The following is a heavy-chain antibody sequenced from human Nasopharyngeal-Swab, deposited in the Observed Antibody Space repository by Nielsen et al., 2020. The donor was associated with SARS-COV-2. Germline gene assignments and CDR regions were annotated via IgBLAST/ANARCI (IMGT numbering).Heavy chain of an antibody. CDR2: IWYDGSNK. CDR3: ARDLTTGTTHYFDY. D-gene: IGHD1-1*01. V-gene: IGHV3-33*08. CDR1: GFTFSSYG. J-gene: IGHJ4*02. Sequence: GESLKISCAASGFTFSSYGMHWVRQAPGKGLEWVAVIWYDGSNKYYEDSVKGRFTISRDNSKNTLYLQMNSLRAEDTAVYYCARDLTTGTTHYFDYWGQGTLVTVSS.